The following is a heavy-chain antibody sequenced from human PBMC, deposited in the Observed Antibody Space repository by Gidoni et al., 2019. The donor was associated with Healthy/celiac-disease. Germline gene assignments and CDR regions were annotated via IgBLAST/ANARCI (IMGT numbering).Heavy chain of an antibody. J-gene: IGHJ4*02. V-gene: IGHV4-38-2*02. D-gene: IGHD3-9*01. Sequence: QVQLQESGPGLVKPSETLSLTCTVSGYSISSGYYWGWIRQPPGKGLEWIGSIYHSGSTYYNPSLKSRVTISVDTSKNQFSLKLSSVTAADTAVYYCARAPGDILTGYYHGYYFDYWGQGTLVTVSS. CDR1: GYSISSGYY. CDR3: ARAPGDILTGYYHGYYFDY. CDR2: IYHSGST.